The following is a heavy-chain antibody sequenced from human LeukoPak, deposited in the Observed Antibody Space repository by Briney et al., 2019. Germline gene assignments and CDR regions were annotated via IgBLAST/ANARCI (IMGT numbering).Heavy chain of an antibody. J-gene: IGHJ6*02. CDR2: INTNTGNS. CDR3: ARSGILWFGGPYYYYGMDV. V-gene: IGHV7-4-1*02. Sequence: ASVKVSSKASGYTFTSYAMNWVRQAPGQGLEWMGWINTNTGNSTYAQGFTGRFDFSLDTSVSTAYLQISSLKAEDTAVYYCARSGILWFGGPYYYYGMDVWGQGTTVTVSS. D-gene: IGHD3-10*01. CDR1: GYTFTSYA.